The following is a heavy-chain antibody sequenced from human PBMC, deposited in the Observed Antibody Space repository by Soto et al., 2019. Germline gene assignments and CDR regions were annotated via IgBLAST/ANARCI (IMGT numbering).Heavy chain of an antibody. CDR2: IYYSGST. CDR3: ARGGGYYDSSGPPDY. D-gene: IGHD3-22*01. V-gene: IGHV4-30-4*01. J-gene: IGHJ4*02. Sequence: QVQLQESGPGLVKPSQTLSLTCTVSGGSISSGDYYWSWIRQPPGKGLEWIGYIYYSGSTYYNPSLKGRVTTSVDTSKNQFHLKLSSVTAADTAVYYCARGGGYYDSSGPPDYWGQGTLVTVSS. CDR1: GGSISSGDYY.